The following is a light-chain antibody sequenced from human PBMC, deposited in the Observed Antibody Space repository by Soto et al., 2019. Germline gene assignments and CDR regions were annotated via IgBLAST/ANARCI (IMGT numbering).Light chain of an antibody. CDR2: AAS. Sequence: DIQMTQSPSSLSASVGDRVTITCRASQSISSYLNWYQQKPGKAPKLLIYAASSLQSGVPSRFSGSGSGTDFTLTISSLQTEDIATYYCQQSDRTPWKFGQGTKVEIK. J-gene: IGKJ1*01. CDR3: QQSDRTPWK. CDR1: QSISSY. V-gene: IGKV1-39*01.